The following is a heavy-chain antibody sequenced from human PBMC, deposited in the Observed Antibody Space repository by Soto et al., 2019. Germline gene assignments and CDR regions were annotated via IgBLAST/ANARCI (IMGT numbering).Heavy chain of an antibody. J-gene: IGHJ5*01. D-gene: IGHD3-16*01. Sequence: SVKVSCKASGATVTNYAASWVRQAHGQGLEWMGDIIPIFGTTNYAQKFQGRVTSAADESTSTGYMELSNLRSEDTALDYCARVAYTSRATHWFDCWGQRSLVTVSS. CDR1: GATVTNYA. V-gene: IGHV1-69*13. CDR3: ARVAYTSRATHWFDC. CDR2: IIPIFGTT.